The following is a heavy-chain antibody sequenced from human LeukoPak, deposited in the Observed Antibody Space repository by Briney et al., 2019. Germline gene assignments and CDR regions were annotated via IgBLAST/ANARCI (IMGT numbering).Heavy chain of an antibody. CDR1: GFTFSSYW. CDR2: INSDGSST. J-gene: IGHJ4*02. Sequence: PGGSLRLSCAASGFTFSSYWMHWVRQAPGKGLVWVSRINSDGSSTSYADSVKGRFTISRDNAKNTLYLQMNSLRAEDTAVYYCAREYSSGWTNKPFDYWGQGTLVTVSS. CDR3: AREYSSGWTNKPFDY. D-gene: IGHD6-19*01. V-gene: IGHV3-74*01.